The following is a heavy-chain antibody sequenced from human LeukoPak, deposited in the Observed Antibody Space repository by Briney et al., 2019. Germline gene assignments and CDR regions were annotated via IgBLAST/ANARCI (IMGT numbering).Heavy chain of an antibody. J-gene: IGHJ4*02. CDR3: ASGGLHRNGWYYFDY. V-gene: IGHV4-30-2*01. Sequence: SQTLSLTCAVSGGSIIVAAYSWSWIRQPPGKGLEWVGYIYHNGRTYSNPSLKSRVTVSVDRSKNQFSLKLSSVTAADTVVYYCASGGLHRNGWYYFDYWGQGTLVTVSS. CDR2: IYHNGRT. CDR1: GGSIIVAAYS. D-gene: IGHD6-19*01.